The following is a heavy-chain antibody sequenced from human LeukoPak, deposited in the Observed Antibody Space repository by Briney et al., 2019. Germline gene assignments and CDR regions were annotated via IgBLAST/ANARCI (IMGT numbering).Heavy chain of an antibody. D-gene: IGHD3-22*01. Sequence: ASVKVSCKASGYTFTSYGISWVRQAPGQGLEWMGWISAYNGNTNYAQKLQGRVTMTTDTSTSTAYMELSRLRSDDTAVYYCAREPYYDSSGYYYAQPDDAFDIWGQGTMVTVSS. V-gene: IGHV1-18*01. CDR2: ISAYNGNT. CDR3: AREPYYDSSGYYYAQPDDAFDI. CDR1: GYTFTSYG. J-gene: IGHJ3*02.